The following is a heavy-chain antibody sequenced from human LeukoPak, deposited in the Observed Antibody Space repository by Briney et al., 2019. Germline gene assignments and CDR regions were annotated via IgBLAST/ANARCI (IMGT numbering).Heavy chain of an antibody. CDR3: VKGPPYVSGGWFDP. CDR2: ISGGGGGT. J-gene: IGHJ5*02. Sequence: GGSLRLSCAASGFIFSNYAVGWVRQAPGKGLEWVSGISGGGGGTYYADSVKGRFTISRDNSRNTLYLHMNSLRADDTAIYYCVKGPPYVSGGWFDPWGQGTLVTVSS. CDR1: GFIFSNYA. D-gene: IGHD6-25*01. V-gene: IGHV3-23*01.